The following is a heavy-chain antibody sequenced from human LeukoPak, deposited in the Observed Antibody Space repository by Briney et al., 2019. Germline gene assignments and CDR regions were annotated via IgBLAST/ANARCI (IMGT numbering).Heavy chain of an antibody. CDR2: ISGSGGST. J-gene: IGHJ4*02. D-gene: IGHD4-17*01. Sequence: GGSLRLSCVPSGFTFSSYAMTWVRQAPGKGLEWVSAISGSGGSTYYADSVKGRLTISRDNSKNTLYIRMNSLRAEDTAVYYCAKHTVTKSFDYWGQGTLVTVSS. CDR3: AKHTVTKSFDY. V-gene: IGHV3-23*01. CDR1: GFTFSSYA.